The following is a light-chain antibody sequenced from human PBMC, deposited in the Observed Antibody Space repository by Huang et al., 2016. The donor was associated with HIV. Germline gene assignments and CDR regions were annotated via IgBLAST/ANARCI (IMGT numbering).Light chain of an antibody. Sequence: EIVLTQSPATLSLSPGESAALFCRSSHSLGGNLAWYQQRPGQAPRRLIYDTSNRATGLPARFTGSGSGTDYTLTISSLEPEDFAVYYFQQRSDWPLTFGGGTKVDIK. CDR1: HSLGGN. V-gene: IGKV3-11*01. CDR3: QQRSDWPLT. CDR2: DTS. J-gene: IGKJ4*01.